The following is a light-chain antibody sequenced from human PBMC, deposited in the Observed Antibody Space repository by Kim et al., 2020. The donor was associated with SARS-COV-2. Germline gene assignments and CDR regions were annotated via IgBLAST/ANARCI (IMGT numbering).Light chain of an antibody. CDR3: QVWDSSSDHRVV. V-gene: IGLV3-21*04. CDR2: YDS. Sequence: SYELTQLPSVSVAPGQTARVSCGGNSIGSKSVHWYQRKAGQAPVLVIYYDSDRPSGIPERFSGSNSGNTATLTISRVEAGDEADYYCQVWDSSSDHRVVFGGGTQLTVL. CDR1: SIGSKS. J-gene: IGLJ2*01.